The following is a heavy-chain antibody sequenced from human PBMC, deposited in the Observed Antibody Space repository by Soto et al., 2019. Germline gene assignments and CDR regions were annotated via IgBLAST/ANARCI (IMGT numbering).Heavy chain of an antibody. J-gene: IGHJ4*02. D-gene: IGHD3-22*01. CDR2: ISSSSYI. CDR3: ARAPVGYYYDSSGYPFDY. CDR1: GFTISSYS. V-gene: IGHV3-21*01. Sequence: GGSLRLSCAASGFTISSYSMNWVRQAPGKGLEWVSSISSSSYIYYADSVKGRFTISRDNAKNSLYLQMNSLRAEDTAVYYCARAPVGYYYDSSGYPFDYWGQGTLVTVSS.